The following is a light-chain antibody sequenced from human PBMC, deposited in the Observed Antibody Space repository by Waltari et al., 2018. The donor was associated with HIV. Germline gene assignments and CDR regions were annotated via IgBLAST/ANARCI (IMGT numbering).Light chain of an antibody. J-gene: IGLJ2*01. CDR3: SSYTSSSSVL. CDR1: SSDVGGYNY. Sequence: QSALTQSASVSGSPGQSITISCTGTSSDVGGYNYVSWYQLHPGKAPKLMIFEVTNRPSGVSNRFSGSKSGNTASLTISGLQAEDEADYYCSSYTSSSSVLFGGGTKLTVL. CDR2: EVT. V-gene: IGLV2-14*01.